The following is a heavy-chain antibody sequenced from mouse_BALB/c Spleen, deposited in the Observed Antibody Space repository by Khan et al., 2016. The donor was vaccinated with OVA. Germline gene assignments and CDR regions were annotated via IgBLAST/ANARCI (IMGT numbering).Heavy chain of an antibody. CDR3: ARSAI. Sequence: EVQVVESEGGIVQPGGSLKRSCAAYRFTISSYGMSSVRQTPEKRLELVATIDSNGGSTDYPDSGKRRFTISGDNAKNALYLQMRSLKSADTAIYYCARSAIWAQGTTLTVSS. D-gene: IGHD2-12*01. V-gene: IGHV5-6-3*01. J-gene: IGHJ2*01. CDR2: IDSNGGST. CDR1: RFTISSYG.